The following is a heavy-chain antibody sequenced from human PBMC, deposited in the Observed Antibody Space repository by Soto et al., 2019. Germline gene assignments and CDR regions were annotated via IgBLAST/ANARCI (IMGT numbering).Heavy chain of an antibody. D-gene: IGHD3-10*01. CDR2: IYPGDSDT. J-gene: IGHJ6*02. CDR3: ARGPPYGSGSYYNVYYYGMDV. CDR1: GYSFTTYW. V-gene: IGHV5-51*01. Sequence: GESLKISCKGSGYSFTTYWIGWVRQMPGKGLEWMGIIYPGDSDTRYSPSFQGQVIISVDKSISTAYLQWSSLKASDTAVYYCARGPPYGSGSYYNVYYYGMDVWGQGTTVTVSS.